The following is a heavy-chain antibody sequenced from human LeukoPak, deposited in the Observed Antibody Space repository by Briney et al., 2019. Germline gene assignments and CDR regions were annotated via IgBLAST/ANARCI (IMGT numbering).Heavy chain of an antibody. CDR2: ISSSGSTI. D-gene: IGHD3-10*01. Sequence: GGSLRLSCAASGFTFSSYSMNWVRQAPGKGLEWVSYISSSGSTIYYADSVKGRFTISRDNAKNSLYLQMNSLRAEDTAVYYCARDSYASGSYHYYYYMDVWGKGTTVTISS. V-gene: IGHV3-48*04. J-gene: IGHJ6*03. CDR1: GFTFSSYS. CDR3: ARDSYASGSYHYYYYMDV.